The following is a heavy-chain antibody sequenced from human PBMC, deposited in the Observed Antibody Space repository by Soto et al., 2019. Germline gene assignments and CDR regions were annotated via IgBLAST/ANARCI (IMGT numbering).Heavy chain of an antibody. CDR2: IIPIFGTA. Sequence: ASVKVSCKASGCTFSSYAISWVRQAPGQGLEWMGGIIPIFGTANYAQKFQGRVTITADESTSTAYMELSSLRSEDTAVYYCARDTGEYSSSSGLYWGQGTLVTVSS. CDR1: GCTFSSYA. V-gene: IGHV1-69*13. J-gene: IGHJ4*02. CDR3: ARDTGEYSSSSGLY. D-gene: IGHD6-6*01.